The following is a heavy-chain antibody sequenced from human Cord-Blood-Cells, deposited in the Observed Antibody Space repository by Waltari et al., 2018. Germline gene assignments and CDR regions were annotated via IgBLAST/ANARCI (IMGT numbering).Heavy chain of an antibody. D-gene: IGHD3-9*01. V-gene: IGHV5-51*01. CDR2: IYPGDSDT. CDR1: GYRLSSYW. CDR3: ARRTDILYYGMDV. J-gene: IGHJ6*02. Sequence: EVQLVQSGAEVKKPGESLKLSCKGSGYRLSSYWTGRVGQMPGKGLEWMGIIYPGDSDTKYSPSFQGQVTISADKSISTAYLQWSSLKASDTAMYYCARRTDILYYGMDVWGQGTTVTVSS.